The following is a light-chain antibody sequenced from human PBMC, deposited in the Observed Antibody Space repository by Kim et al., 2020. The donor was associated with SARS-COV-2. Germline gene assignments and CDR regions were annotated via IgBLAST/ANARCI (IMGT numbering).Light chain of an antibody. CDR2: DAS. J-gene: IGKJ4*01. Sequence: EIVLTQSPAPLSLSPGERATLSCRASHSVSNYLAWYQQKPGQAPRLLIYDASNRATGIPARFSGSGSGTDFTLTISSLEPEDFAVYYCQQRSDWLSFGGGTKVDIK. CDR1: HSVSNY. V-gene: IGKV3-11*01. CDR3: QQRSDWLS.